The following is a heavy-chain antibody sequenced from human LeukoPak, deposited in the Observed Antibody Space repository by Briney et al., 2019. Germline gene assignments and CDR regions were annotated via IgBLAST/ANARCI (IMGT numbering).Heavy chain of an antibody. Sequence: ASVKVSCKVSGYTLTELSMHWVRQAPGKGLEWMGGFDPEDGETIYAQKFQGRVTMTEDTSTDTAYMELSSLRSEDTAVYYCATEYDILTGYYSRPEYFQHWGRAPWSPSPQ. D-gene: IGHD3-9*01. CDR1: GYTLTELS. V-gene: IGHV1-24*01. J-gene: IGHJ1*01. CDR3: ATEYDILTGYYSRPEYFQH. CDR2: FDPEDGET.